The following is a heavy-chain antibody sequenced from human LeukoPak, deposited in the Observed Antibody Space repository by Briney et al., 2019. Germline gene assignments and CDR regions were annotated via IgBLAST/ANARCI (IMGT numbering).Heavy chain of an antibody. D-gene: IGHD6-19*01. V-gene: IGHV3-48*03. CDR1: GFTFDDYA. CDR3: ASAGYSSGWYGGDYFDY. Sequence: PGGSLRLSCTASGFTFDDYAVSWFRQAPGKGLEWVSYISSSGSTIYYADSVEGRFTISRDNAKNSLYLQMNSLRAEDTAVYYCASAGYSSGWYGGDYFDYWGQGTLVTVSS. CDR2: ISSSGSTI. J-gene: IGHJ4*02.